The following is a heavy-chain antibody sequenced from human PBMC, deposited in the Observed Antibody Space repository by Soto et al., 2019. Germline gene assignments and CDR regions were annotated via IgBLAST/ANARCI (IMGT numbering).Heavy chain of an antibody. CDR3: VCGGNFFVY. CDR1: GFTFSTYW. J-gene: IGHJ4*02. Sequence: EVQLVESGGGLVQPGGSLRLPWAASGFTFSTYWMPWVRHPPGKGLEGVASINKDGSERYYVDSVRGRFTISRDNAKNSLYLQMNSLRAEDTAVYYCVCGGNFFVYWGQGTLVTVSP. CDR2: INKDGSER. D-gene: IGHD3-16*01. V-gene: IGHV3-7*01.